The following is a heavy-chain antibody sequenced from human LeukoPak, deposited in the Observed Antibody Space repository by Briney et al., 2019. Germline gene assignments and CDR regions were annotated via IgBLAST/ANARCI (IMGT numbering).Heavy chain of an antibody. D-gene: IGHD3-16*01. Sequence: GGSLRLSCAASGFTLSSYWMHWVRQAPGKGLVWVSRINSDGSSANYADSVKGRFTISRDNAKNTLYLQMSSLRAEDTAVYYCTRALIGSGDVWGQGTTVTVSS. J-gene: IGHJ6*02. CDR1: GFTLSSYW. V-gene: IGHV3-74*01. CDR3: TRALIGSGDV. CDR2: INSDGSSA.